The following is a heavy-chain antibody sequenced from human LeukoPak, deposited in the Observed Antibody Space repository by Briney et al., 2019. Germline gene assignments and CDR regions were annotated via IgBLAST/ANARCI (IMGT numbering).Heavy chain of an antibody. CDR1: GGSISSGDYY. CDR2: IYYSGST. CDR3: ARDPGNEGYFDY. Sequence: PSQTLSLTCTVSGGSISSGDYYWSWIRQPPGKGLEWIGYIYYSGSTYYNPSLKSRVTISVDTSKNQFPLKLSSVTAADTAVYYCARDPGNEGYFDYWGQGTLVTVSS. V-gene: IGHV4-30-4*01. J-gene: IGHJ4*02. D-gene: IGHD1-1*01.